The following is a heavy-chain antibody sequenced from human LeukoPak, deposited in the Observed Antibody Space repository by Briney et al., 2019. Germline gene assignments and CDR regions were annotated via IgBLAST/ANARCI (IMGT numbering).Heavy chain of an antibody. CDR2: INHSGST. CDR1: GGSFSGYY. J-gene: IGHJ4*02. V-gene: IGHV4-34*01. Sequence: SETLSLTCAVYGGSFSGYYWSWIRQPPGKGLEWIGEINHSGSTNYNPSLKSRVTISVDTSKNQFSLKLSSVTAADTAVYYCARHGAYYYDSSGYYPNDYWGQGTLVTVSS. D-gene: IGHD3-22*01. CDR3: ARHGAYYYDSSGYYPNDY.